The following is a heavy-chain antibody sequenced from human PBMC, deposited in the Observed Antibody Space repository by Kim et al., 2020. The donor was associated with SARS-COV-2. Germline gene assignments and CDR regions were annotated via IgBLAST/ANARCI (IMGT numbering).Heavy chain of an antibody. D-gene: IGHD6-19*01. CDR2: INTDTGIP. CDR1: GYSFTKYA. Sequence: ASVKVSCNTSGYSFTKYAIHWVRQAPGQGLQWMGWINTDTGIPSYAQNFTGRFIFSSDASPTTSYLHISSLRAEDTAVYFCARLQGLGSGWESWYYFDSWGQGTLVTVSS. V-gene: IGHV7-4-1*01. J-gene: IGHJ4*02. CDR3: ARLQGLGSGWESWYYFDS.